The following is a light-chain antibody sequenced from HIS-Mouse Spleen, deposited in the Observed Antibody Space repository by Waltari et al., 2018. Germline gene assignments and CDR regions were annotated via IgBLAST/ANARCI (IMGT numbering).Light chain of an antibody. V-gene: IGLV1-47*01. CDR2: GNN. CDR3: AAWDDSLSGPV. Sequence: QSVLTQPPSASGTPGQRVTISCSGSSSNIGSNYVYWYQQLPGTAPKLLILGNNQRPSGVPDRCAGSKSGTSASLAISGLRSEDEADYYCAAWDDSLSGPVFGGGTKLTVL. J-gene: IGLJ2*01. CDR1: SSNIGSNY.